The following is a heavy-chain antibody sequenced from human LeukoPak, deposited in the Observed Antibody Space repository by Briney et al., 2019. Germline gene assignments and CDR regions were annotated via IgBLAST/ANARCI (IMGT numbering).Heavy chain of an antibody. CDR1: GFTFTYAW. CDR2: INTKSDGGTI. CDR3: TTGLAF. V-gene: IGHV3-15*01. J-gene: IGHJ4*02. Sequence: GGSLRLSCAASGFTFTYAWMSWARQAPGKGLEWVGRINTKSDGGTIDYAAPLKGRFTISRDDSKNTVFLQMNSLKSEDTAVYYCTTGLAFWGQGTLVTVSS. D-gene: IGHD2-21*01.